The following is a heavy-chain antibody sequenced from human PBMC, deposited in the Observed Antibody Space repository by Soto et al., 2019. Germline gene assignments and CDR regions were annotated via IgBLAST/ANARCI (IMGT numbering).Heavy chain of an antibody. CDR1: GFSLTSPGMC. CDR3: ARSIRGPRRFNGMDV. J-gene: IGHJ6*02. CDR2: IERDDDDK. Sequence: GSGPTLVNPTETLTLTCTISGFSLTSPGMCVSWIRQPPGKALEWLALIERDDDDKYYSTSLKTRLTISKDTRKNQVVLTMANMDPADTGTYYCARSIRGPRRFNGMDVWGQGTTVTVSS. D-gene: IGHD1-20*01. V-gene: IGHV2-70*13.